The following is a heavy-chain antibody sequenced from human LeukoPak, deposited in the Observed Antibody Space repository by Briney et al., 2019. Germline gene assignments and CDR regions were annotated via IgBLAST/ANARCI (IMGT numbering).Heavy chain of an antibody. J-gene: IGHJ6*03. CDR1: GGSISSYY. CDR3: ARDYDFWSGYYRDYYMDV. V-gene: IGHV4-4*07. CDR2: IYTSGST. Sequence: SETLSLTCTVSGGSISSYYWSWIRQPAGKGLEWIGRIYTSGSTNYNPSLKSRVTMSVDTSRNQFSLKLSSVTAADTAVYYCARDYDFWSGYYRDYYMDVWGKGTTVTVSS. D-gene: IGHD3-3*01.